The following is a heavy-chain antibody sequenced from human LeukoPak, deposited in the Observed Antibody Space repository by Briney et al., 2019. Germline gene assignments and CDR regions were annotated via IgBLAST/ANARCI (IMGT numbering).Heavy chain of an antibody. Sequence: GGSLRLSCAASGFTVSTDHMSWVRQAPGKGLEWVAVSYSGGSRSYAESVKGRFTISRDNSQNTLYLQMNSLRAEDTAVYCCARVWELSFDYWGQGTLVTVSS. D-gene: IGHD1-26*01. V-gene: IGHV3-53*01. CDR3: ARVWELSFDY. CDR1: GFTVSTDH. J-gene: IGHJ4*02. CDR2: SYSGGSR.